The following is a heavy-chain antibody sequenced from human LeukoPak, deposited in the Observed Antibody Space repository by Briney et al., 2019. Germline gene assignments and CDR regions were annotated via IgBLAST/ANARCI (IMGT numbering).Heavy chain of an antibody. D-gene: IGHD5-24*01. CDR2: INDDGGLT. CDR1: GFTFRSHA. Sequence: PGGSLRLSCSAAGFTFRSHAMHWVRQAPGKGLEYVSTINDDGGLTYYADSVKGRFTISRDNSKNPVYLQMNYLRPADSAVYHCLKGGWATIGPPKDWGQGTQVSVSS. V-gene: IGHV3-64D*06. J-gene: IGHJ4*02. CDR3: LKGGWATIGPPKD.